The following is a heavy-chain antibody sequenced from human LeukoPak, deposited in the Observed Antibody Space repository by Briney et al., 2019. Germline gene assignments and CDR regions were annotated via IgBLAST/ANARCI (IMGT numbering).Heavy chain of an antibody. CDR3: ARGITMIVVAPFDY. J-gene: IGHJ4*02. V-gene: IGHV4-39*01. Sequence: PSETLSLTCTVSGGSISSSSYYWGWIRQPPGKGLEWIGSIYYSGSTYYNPSLKSRVTISVDTSKNQFSLKLSSVTAAGTAVYYCARGITMIVVAPFDYWGQGTLVTVSS. CDR1: GGSISSSSYY. CDR2: IYYSGST. D-gene: IGHD3-22*01.